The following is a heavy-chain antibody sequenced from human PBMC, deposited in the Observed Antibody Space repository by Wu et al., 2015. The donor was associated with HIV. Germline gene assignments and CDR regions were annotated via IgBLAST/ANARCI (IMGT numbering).Heavy chain of an antibody. Sequence: QVQLVQSGAEVKKPGASVKVSCKASGYTFTSYYMHWVRQAPGQGLEWVGVINPSENRVSYAQTFQGRVTMTRDTSTNTVYMELRSLKTEDTAVYFCANRNRVGNMEAFDMWGQGTKGHRLF. V-gene: IGHV1-46*03. CDR3: ANRNRVGNMEAFDM. J-gene: IGHJ3*02. CDR2: INPSENRV. D-gene: IGHD5-24*01. CDR1: GYTFTSYY.